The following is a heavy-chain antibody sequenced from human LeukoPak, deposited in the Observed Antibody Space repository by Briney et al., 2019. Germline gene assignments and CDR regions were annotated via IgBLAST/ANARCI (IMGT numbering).Heavy chain of an antibody. CDR1: GDSISSSY. CDR2: IYYTGTT. J-gene: IGHJ5*02. D-gene: IGHD3-22*01. V-gene: IGHV4-59*01. CDR3: ARGFYDSSGYPNCFDP. Sequence: SETLSLTCTVSGDSISSSYWSWIRQPPGKTLEWIGYIYYTGTTNYNPSLKSRVTMSIDTSKNQFSLNLNSVTAADTAVYYCARGFYDSSGYPNCFDPWGQGTLVTVSS.